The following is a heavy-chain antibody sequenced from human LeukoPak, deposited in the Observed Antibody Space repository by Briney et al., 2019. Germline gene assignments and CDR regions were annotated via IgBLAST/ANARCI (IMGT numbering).Heavy chain of an antibody. CDR3: AKDLSSGWSNFDY. Sequence: GGSLRLSCAASGFTFSSYAMSWIRQAPGKGLEWVSAISGSGGSTYYADSVKGRFTISRDNSKNTLYLQMNSLRAEDTAVYYCAKDLSSGWSNFDYWGQGTLVTVSS. CDR1: GFTFSSYA. CDR2: ISGSGGST. J-gene: IGHJ4*02. V-gene: IGHV3-23*01. D-gene: IGHD6-19*01.